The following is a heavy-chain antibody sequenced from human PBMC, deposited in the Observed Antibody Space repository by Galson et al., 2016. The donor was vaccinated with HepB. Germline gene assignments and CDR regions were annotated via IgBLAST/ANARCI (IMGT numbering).Heavy chain of an antibody. J-gene: IGHJ6*04. CDR3: ARSPGYYYGMDV. CDR2: IWYDGSDN. V-gene: IGHV3-33*01. CDR1: GFTFSNYG. Sequence: LRLSCAASGFTFSNYGMHWVRQAPGKGLEWVAVIWYDGSDNYYAESVKGRFTISRDNSKNTLCLQMDSLRVEDTAVYFCARSPGYYYGMDVWGKGITVTVSS.